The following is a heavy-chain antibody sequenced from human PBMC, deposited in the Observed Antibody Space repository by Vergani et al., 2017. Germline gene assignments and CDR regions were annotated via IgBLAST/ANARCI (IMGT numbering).Heavy chain of an antibody. CDR3: GRYLGGIGGYYIDH. V-gene: IGHV3-23*04. CDR2: IFSRGDST. J-gene: IGHJ4*02. Sequence: VQLVESGGGVVQPGESLRLSCAASGFTFSDYSMSWVRQAPGKGLEWVSGIFSRGDSTYYADSVRGRFTISRDNSESTVSLQMSRLRADDTAVYYCGRYLGGIGGYYIDHWGQGTPVTVSS. D-gene: IGHD3-10*01. CDR1: GFTFSDYS.